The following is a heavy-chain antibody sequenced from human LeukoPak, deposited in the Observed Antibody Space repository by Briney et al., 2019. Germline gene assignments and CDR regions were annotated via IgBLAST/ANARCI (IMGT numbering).Heavy chain of an antibody. CDR2: MNPNSGNT. V-gene: IGHV1-8*03. Sequence: ASVKVSCKASGYTFTSYDINWVRQATGQGLEWMGWMNPNSGNTGYAQKFLGRVTITRNTSISTAYMELSSLRSEDTAVYYCARGRAYYDSSGYSLDAFDIWGQGTMVTVSS. D-gene: IGHD3-22*01. CDR1: GYTFTSYD. J-gene: IGHJ3*02. CDR3: ARGRAYYDSSGYSLDAFDI.